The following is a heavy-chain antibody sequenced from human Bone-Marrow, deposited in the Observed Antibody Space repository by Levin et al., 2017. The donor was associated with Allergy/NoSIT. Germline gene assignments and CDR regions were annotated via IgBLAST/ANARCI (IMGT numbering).Heavy chain of an antibody. J-gene: IGHJ5*02. CDR3: AGGRVDPRAAGWCNWFDP. CDR1: GFTFSSYA. D-gene: IGHD6-13*01. CDR2: VRSGGDT. V-gene: IGHV3-23*01. Sequence: GGSLRLSCAASGFTFSSYAMNWVRQAPGKGLEWVSSVRSGGDTHYADSVKGRFIISRDNSKSTLSLQMNSLRGEDTALYIWAGGRVDPRAAGWCNWFDPWGQGTLVTVSS.